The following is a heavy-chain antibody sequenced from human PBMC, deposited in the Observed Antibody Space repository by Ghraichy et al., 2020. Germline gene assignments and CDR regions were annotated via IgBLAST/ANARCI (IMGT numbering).Heavy chain of an antibody. CDR2: ISASARST. CDR3: ARDFDAWSRDY. D-gene: IGHD2-8*02. V-gene: IGHV3-23*01. Sequence: GSLRLSCAASGVTFSSYAMSWVRQAPGKGLEYVSSISASARSTYYADSVQGRFTISRDNSKNSLYLQMNSLRAEDTADYYCARDFDAWSRDYWGQGTLVIVSS. J-gene: IGHJ4*02. CDR1: GVTFSSYA.